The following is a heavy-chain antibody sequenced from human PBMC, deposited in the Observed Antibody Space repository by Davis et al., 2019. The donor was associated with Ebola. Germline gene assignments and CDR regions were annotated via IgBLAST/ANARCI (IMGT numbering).Heavy chain of an antibody. D-gene: IGHD5-12*01. CDR3: ARSGYSGYDPRINFDY. Sequence: SETPSLTCAVYGGSFSGYYWSWIRQPPGKGLEWIGYIYYSGSTNYNPSLKSRVTISVDTSKNQFSLKLSSVTAADTAVYYCARSGYSGYDPRINFDYWGQGTLVTVSS. J-gene: IGHJ4*02. CDR1: GGSFSGYY. CDR2: IYYSGST. V-gene: IGHV4-59*08.